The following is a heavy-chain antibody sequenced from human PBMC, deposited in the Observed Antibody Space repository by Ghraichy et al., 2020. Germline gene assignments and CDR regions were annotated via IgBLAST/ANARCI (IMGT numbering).Heavy chain of an antibody. V-gene: IGHV4-61*01. CDR2: IYYSGST. D-gene: IGHD2-15*01. Sequence: SETLSLTCTVSGGSVSSGSYYWSWIRQPPGKGLEWIGYIYYSGSTNYNPSLKSRVTISVDTSKNQFSLKLSSVTAADTAVYYCAREGYCSGGSCPHWLVYYYYGMDVWGQGTTVTVSS. CDR3: AREGYCSGGSCPHWLVYYYYGMDV. CDR1: GGSVSSGSYY. J-gene: IGHJ6*02.